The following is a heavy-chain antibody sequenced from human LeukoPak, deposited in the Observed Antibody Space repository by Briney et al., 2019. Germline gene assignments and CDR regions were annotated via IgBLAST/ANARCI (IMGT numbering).Heavy chain of an antibody. J-gene: IGHJ4*02. V-gene: IGHV3-9*01. CDR2: ISWNSGSI. CDR1: GFTFDDYA. CDR3: AKDAYYYDSSGYSPFDY. Sequence: GGSLRLSCAASGFTFDDYAMHWVRQAPGKGLEWVSGISWNSGSIGYADSAKGRFTISRDNAKNSLYLQMNSLRAEDTALYYCAKDAYYYDSSGYSPFDYWGQGTLVTVSS. D-gene: IGHD3-22*01.